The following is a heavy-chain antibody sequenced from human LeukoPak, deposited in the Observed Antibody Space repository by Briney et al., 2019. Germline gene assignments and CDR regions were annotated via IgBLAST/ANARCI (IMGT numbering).Heavy chain of an antibody. V-gene: IGHV1-18*01. Sequence: ASVKVSCKASGYTFTSYDINWVRQAPGQGLEWMGWISCYNGDTNYAQNLQGRVTMTTDTSTTTVHMELRSLGSDDTAVYYCARDPSNTSGRNILFDYWGQGALVTVSS. CDR1: GYTFTSYD. CDR2: ISCYNGDT. CDR3: ARDPSNTSGRNILFDY. D-gene: IGHD6-19*01. J-gene: IGHJ4*02.